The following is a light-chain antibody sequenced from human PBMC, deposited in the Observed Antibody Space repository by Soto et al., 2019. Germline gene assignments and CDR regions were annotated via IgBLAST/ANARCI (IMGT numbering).Light chain of an antibody. Sequence: QSVLTQPPSVSGAPGQRVTISCTGSASNFGAGYDVHGYQQIPGTAPKLLIFETKSRPSGVPDRFSASKSGNTASLTISGLQAEDDGDHFCCSYAGSYNFYVFGTGTKVTVL. CDR1: ASNFGAGYD. CDR2: ETK. J-gene: IGLJ1*01. V-gene: IGLV1-40*01. CDR3: CSYAGSYNFYV.